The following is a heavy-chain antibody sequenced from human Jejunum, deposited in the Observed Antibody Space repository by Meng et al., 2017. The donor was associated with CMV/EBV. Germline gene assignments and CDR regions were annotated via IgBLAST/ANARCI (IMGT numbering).Heavy chain of an antibody. CDR3: AKDGGSYLDYYFDY. CDR1: EYTFTDYY. V-gene: IGHV1-2*02. J-gene: IGHJ4*02. CDR2: INPNTGGT. D-gene: IGHD1-26*01. Sequence: EYTFTDYYIRWVRQAPGQGLEWMGWINPNTGGTNYAQKFQGRVTMTRDTSTNTAYMELTRLRSDDTALYYCAKDGGSYLDYYFDYWGQGTLVTVSS.